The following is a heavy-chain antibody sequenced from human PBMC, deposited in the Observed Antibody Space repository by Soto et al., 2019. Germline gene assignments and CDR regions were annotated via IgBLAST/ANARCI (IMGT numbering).Heavy chain of an antibody. J-gene: IGHJ4*02. CDR2: INHRGST. Sequence: SETLSLTCAVYGGSFSGYYWNWIRQPPGKGLEWIGEINHRGSTNYIPSLKSRVTISVDTSKNQFSLKLSSVTAADTAVYHCARRYSGYDFDYWGQGILVTVSS. V-gene: IGHV4-34*01. D-gene: IGHD5-12*01. CDR1: GGSFSGYY. CDR3: ARRYSGYDFDY.